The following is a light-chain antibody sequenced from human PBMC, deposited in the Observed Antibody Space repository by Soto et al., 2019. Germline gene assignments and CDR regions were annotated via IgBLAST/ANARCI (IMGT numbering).Light chain of an antibody. CDR1: QSVRSSY. CDR2: GAS. CDR3: QHYGSSGT. V-gene: IGKV3-20*01. Sequence: EIVLTQSPGTLSLSPGERATLSCRASQSVRSSYLAWYQQKPGQAPRLLIYGASTRATGIPDRFSGSGSGTDFTLTIRRLAPEDFAVYYCQHYGSSGTFGQGTKMDIK. J-gene: IGKJ1*01.